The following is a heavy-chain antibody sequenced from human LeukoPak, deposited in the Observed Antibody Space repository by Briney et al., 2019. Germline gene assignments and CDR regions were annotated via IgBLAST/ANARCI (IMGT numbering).Heavy chain of an antibody. CDR2: LYSGGQT. Sequence: GSLRLSCAASGFTVTSGNMSWVRQAPGKGLEWVAVLYSGGQTYYAGSVRGRFTISRDASKNTLYLQMNSLRAEDTAEYYCARARCDTCGYGSWGQGTLVTVSS. V-gene: IGHV3-53*05. J-gene: IGHJ5*02. CDR3: ARARCDTCGYGS. D-gene: IGHD5-12*01. CDR1: GFTVTSGN.